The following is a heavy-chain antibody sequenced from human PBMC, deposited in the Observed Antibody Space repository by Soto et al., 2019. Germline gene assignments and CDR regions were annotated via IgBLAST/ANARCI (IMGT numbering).Heavy chain of an antibody. D-gene: IGHD2-15*01. CDR3: AKDQGYCSGGSCLALFDY. Sequence: GGSLRLSCAASGFTFSSYAMSWVRQAPGKGLEWVSAISGSGRSTYYADSVKGRFTISRDNSKNTLYLQMNSLRAEDTAVYYCAKDQGYCSGGSCLALFDYWGQGTLVTVSS. V-gene: IGHV3-23*01. J-gene: IGHJ4*02. CDR2: ISGSGRST. CDR1: GFTFSSYA.